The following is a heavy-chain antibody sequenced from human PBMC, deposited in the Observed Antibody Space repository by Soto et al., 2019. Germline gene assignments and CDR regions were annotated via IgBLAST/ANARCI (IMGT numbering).Heavy chain of an antibody. CDR3: ARRSSSWYPNWFDP. V-gene: IGHV1-69*01. D-gene: IGHD6-13*01. CDR1: GGTFSSYA. Sequence: QVQLVQSGAEVKKPGSSVKVSCMASGGTFSSYAISWVRQAPGQGLEWMGGIIPIFGTANYAQKFQGRVTITADESTSTAYMELSSLRSEDTAVYYCARRSSSWYPNWFDPWGQGTLVTVSS. CDR2: IIPIFGTA. J-gene: IGHJ5*02.